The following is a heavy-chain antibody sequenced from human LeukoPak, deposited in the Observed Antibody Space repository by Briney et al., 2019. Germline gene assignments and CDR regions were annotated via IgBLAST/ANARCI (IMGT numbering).Heavy chain of an antibody. V-gene: IGHV3-11*01. Sequence: PGGSLRLSCAASGFTFTNYWISWVRQTPGKGLEWVSYISPNGAIAYNADSVKGRFAVSRDNAKNSLYLQIDSLRAEDTAVYYCARGHYGLDVWGQGTTVTVSS. CDR2: ISPNGAIA. J-gene: IGHJ6*02. CDR1: GFTFTNYW. CDR3: ARGHYGLDV.